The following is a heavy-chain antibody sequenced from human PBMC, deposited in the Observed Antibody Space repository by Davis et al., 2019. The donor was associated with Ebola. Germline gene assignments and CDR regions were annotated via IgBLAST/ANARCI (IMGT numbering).Heavy chain of an antibody. Sequence: PSETLSLTCAVYGGSFSGYYWSWIRQPPGKGLEWIGEINHSGSTNYNPSLKSRVTISVDTSKNQFSLKLSSVTAADTAVYYCARGGDYIWGSYRLDYWGQGTLVTVSS. J-gene: IGHJ4*02. V-gene: IGHV4-34*01. CDR3: ARGGDYIWGSYRLDY. D-gene: IGHD3-16*02. CDR1: GGSFSGYY. CDR2: INHSGST.